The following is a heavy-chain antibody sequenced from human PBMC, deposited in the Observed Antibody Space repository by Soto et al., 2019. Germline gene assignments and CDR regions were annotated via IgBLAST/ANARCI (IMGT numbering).Heavy chain of an antibody. V-gene: IGHV3-7*05. CDR1: GFTFSSYW. CDR3: ARDGSPGSGSCYFEAFEL. Sequence: EERLVESGGGLVQPGGSLRLSCAASGFTFSSYWMTWVRQAPGKGLELLANIKKDESKNSYLYSVRGRFTSSRDNAKNSLHLQRDSLTAEDPALYYGARDGSPGSGSCYFEAFELWGQGTMVTVSS. J-gene: IGHJ3*01. CDR2: IKKDESKN. D-gene: IGHD2-15*01.